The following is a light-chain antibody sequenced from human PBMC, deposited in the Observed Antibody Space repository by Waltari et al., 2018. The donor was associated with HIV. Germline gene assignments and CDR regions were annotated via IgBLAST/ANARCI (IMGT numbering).Light chain of an antibody. V-gene: IGKV4-1*01. CDR1: QSVLYRSNSKNY. Sequence: DIVMTQSPDSLAVSLGERATINCKSSQSVLYRSNSKNYLAWYQQKPGQPPKLLIYWASTRESGVPDRFSGSGSGTDFTLTISSLQAEDVAVYYCQQYYSTPRTFGRGTKVEIK. J-gene: IGKJ4*01. CDR2: WAS. CDR3: QQYYSTPRT.